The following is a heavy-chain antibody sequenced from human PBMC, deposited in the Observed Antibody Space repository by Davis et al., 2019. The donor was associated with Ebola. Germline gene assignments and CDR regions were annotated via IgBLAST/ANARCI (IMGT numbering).Heavy chain of an antibody. J-gene: IGHJ3*02. CDR1: GFTFSSYG. Sequence: GESLKISCAASGFTFSSYGMHWVRQAPGKGLEWVAVIWYDGSNKYYADSVKGRFTISRDNSKNTLYLQMNSLRAEDTAVYYCARDIVATIYLFSDAFDIWGQGTMVTVSS. V-gene: IGHV3-33*01. D-gene: IGHD5-12*01. CDR2: IWYDGSNK. CDR3: ARDIVATIYLFSDAFDI.